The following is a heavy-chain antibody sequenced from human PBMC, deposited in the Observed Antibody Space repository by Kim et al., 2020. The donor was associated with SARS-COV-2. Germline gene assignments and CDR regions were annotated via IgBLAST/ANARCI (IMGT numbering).Heavy chain of an antibody. V-gene: IGHV3-33*01. CDR3: ARDTRDYYGMDV. CDR1: GFTFSSYG. Sequence: GGSLRLSCAASGFTFSSYGMHWVRQAPGKGLEWVAVIWYDGSNKYYADSVKGRFTISRDNSKNTLYLQMNSLRAEDTAVHYCARDTRDYYGMDVWGQGTTVTVSS. CDR2: IWYDGSNK. J-gene: IGHJ6*02.